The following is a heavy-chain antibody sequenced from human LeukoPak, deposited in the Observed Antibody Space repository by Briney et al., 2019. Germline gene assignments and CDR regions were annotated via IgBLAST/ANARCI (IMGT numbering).Heavy chain of an antibody. J-gene: IGHJ3*02. V-gene: IGHV3-20*04. CDR2: INWNGGST. D-gene: IGHD3-16*02. CDR3: ASGVYDYVWGSYRYAPRDAFDI. Sequence: PGVSLRLSCAASGYTFDDYGMSWARQAPGEGLEGVSGINWNGGSTGYADCVKGRFTISRDNAKNSLYLQMNSLRAEDTALYYCASGVYDYVWGSYRYAPRDAFDIWGQGTMVTVSS. CDR1: GYTFDDYG.